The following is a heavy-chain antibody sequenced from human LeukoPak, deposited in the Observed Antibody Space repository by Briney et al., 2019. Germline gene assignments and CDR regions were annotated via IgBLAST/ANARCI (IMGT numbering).Heavy chain of an antibody. CDR1: GCTFTSYD. CDR2: MNPNSGNT. Sequence: ASVKVSCKASGCTFTSYDINWVRQATGQGLEWMGWMNPNSGNTGYAQKLQGRVTMTRNTSISTAYMELSSLRSEDTAVYYCARAGKRITMVRGVVYWFDPWGQGTLVTVSS. J-gene: IGHJ5*02. CDR3: ARAGKRITMVRGVVYWFDP. V-gene: IGHV1-8*01. D-gene: IGHD3-10*01.